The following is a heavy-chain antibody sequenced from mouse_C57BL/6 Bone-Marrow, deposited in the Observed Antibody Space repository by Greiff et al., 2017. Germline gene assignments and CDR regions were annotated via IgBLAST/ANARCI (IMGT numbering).Heavy chain of an antibody. D-gene: IGHD1-1*01. CDR2: INPNNGGT. CDR3: ARKDYGSSYRY. Sequence: EVQLQQSGPELVKPGASVKISCKASGYTFTDYYMNWVKQSHGKSLEWIGDINPNNGGTSYNQKFKGKATLTVDKSSSTAYMELRSLTSEDSAVYYCARKDYGSSYRYWGQGTTLTVSS. V-gene: IGHV1-26*01. CDR1: GYTFTDYY. J-gene: IGHJ2*01.